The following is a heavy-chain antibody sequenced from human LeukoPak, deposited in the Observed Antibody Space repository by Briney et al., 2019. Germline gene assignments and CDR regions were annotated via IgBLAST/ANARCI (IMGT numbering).Heavy chain of an antibody. CDR3: AKDPYYDILTGSPTSPDIDY. Sequence: GGSLRLSCAASGFTFSSYGMHWVRQAPGKGLEWVAVISYDGSNKYYADSVKGRFTISRDNSKNTLYLQMNSLRAEDTAVYYCAKDPYYDILTGSPTSPDIDYWGQGTLVTVSS. J-gene: IGHJ4*02. V-gene: IGHV3-30*18. CDR1: GFTFSSYG. CDR2: ISYDGSNK. D-gene: IGHD3-9*01.